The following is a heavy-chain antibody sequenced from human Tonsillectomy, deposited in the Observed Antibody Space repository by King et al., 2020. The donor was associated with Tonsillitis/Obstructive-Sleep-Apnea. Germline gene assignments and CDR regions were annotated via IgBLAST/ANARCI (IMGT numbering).Heavy chain of an antibody. D-gene: IGHD3-3*01. Sequence: VQLVESGGGLVQPGGSLRLSCAASGFTFSSYVMNWVRQAPGKGLEWVSGISGSGGSTYYADSVKGRFTISRDNSKNTLYLQMNSLRAEDTAVYYCAKDPNYDFWSGYYFLDYWGQGTLVTVSS. CDR2: ISGSGGST. V-gene: IGHV3-23*04. J-gene: IGHJ4*02. CDR3: AKDPNYDFWSGYYFLDY. CDR1: GFTFSSYV.